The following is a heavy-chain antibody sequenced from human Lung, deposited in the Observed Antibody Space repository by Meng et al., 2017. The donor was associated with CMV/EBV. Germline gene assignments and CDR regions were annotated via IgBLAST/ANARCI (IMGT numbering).Heavy chain of an antibody. CDR2: IYSGGSST. Sequence: GGSLRLSCAASGFTFSSYAMSWIRQAPGKGLEWVSVIYSGGSSTYYADSVKGRFTISRDNSKNTLYLQMNSLRAEDTAVYYCAKEYDFWSGSDHYYYYYGMDVWGQGTTVTGSS. D-gene: IGHD3-3*01. CDR1: GFTFSSYA. J-gene: IGHJ6*02. CDR3: AKEYDFWSGSDHYYYYYGMDV. V-gene: IGHV3-23*03.